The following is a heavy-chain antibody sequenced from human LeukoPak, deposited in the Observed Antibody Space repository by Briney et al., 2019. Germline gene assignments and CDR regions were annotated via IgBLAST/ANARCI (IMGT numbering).Heavy chain of an antibody. V-gene: IGHV1-24*01. Sequence: ASVKVSCKVSGYTLTELSMHWVRQAPGKGLEWMGGFDPEDGETIYAQKFQGRVTMTTDTSTSTAYMELRSLRSDDTAVYYCARVIAAAPDYWGQGTLVTVSS. CDR1: GYTLTELS. J-gene: IGHJ4*02. CDR2: FDPEDGET. D-gene: IGHD6-13*01. CDR3: ARVIAAAPDY.